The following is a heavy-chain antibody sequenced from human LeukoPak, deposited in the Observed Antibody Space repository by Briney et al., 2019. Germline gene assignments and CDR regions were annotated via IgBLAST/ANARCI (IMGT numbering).Heavy chain of an antibody. CDR3: TTVINTDSLRYLDY. D-gene: IGHD3-16*01. Sequence: GGSLRLSCAASGFTFSNAWMSWVRQAPGKGLEWVGRIKSKTDGGTTDYAAPVKGRFTISRDDSKNTLYLQMNSLKTEDTAVYYCTTVINTDSLRYLDYWGQGTLVTVSS. J-gene: IGHJ4*02. CDR1: GFTFSNAW. V-gene: IGHV3-15*01. CDR2: IKSKTDGGTT.